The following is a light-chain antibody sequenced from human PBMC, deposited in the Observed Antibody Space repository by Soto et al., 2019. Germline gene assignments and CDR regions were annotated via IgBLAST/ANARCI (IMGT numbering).Light chain of an antibody. V-gene: IGKV3-15*01. Sequence: IVMTQSPATLSVSPGERATLSCRASQSVRYDLAWYQQKPGQAPRLLIYDASTRATDIAANISGSGSGTEFTLTISRLQPGDFAVYYCQQYHNWPLTFGGGTKVEIK. CDR1: QSVRYD. CDR2: DAS. J-gene: IGKJ4*01. CDR3: QQYHNWPLT.